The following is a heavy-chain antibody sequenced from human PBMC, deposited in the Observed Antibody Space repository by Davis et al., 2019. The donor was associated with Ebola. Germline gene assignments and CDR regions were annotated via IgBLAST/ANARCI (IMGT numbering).Heavy chain of an antibody. V-gene: IGHV3-73*01. CDR2: IRSKANSYAT. CDR1: GFTFSGSA. CDR3: TTGGYSYSDFY. Sequence: GGSLRLSCAASGFTFSGSAMHWVRQASGKGLEWVGRIRSKANSYATAYAASVKGRFTISRDDSKNTAYLQMNSLKTEDTAVYYCTTGGYSYSDFYWGQGTLVTVSS. D-gene: IGHD5-18*01. J-gene: IGHJ4*02.